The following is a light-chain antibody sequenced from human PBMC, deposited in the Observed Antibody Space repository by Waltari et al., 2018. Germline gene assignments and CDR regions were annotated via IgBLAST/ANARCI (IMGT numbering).Light chain of an antibody. J-gene: IGLJ3*02. CDR1: SSDVGRYNY. Sequence: QSALTQPASVSGSPGQSITISCTGSSSDVGRYNYVHWYQQFPDRSPKLIIYDVTNRPSGVSNRFSGSKSANTASLTISGLQPEDEAEYYCASYNPGSTLVFGGGTKLTVL. CDR3: ASYNPGSTLV. V-gene: IGLV2-14*01. CDR2: DVT.